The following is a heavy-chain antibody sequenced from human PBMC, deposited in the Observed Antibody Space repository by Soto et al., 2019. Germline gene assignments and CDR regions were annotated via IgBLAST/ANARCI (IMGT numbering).Heavy chain of an antibody. Sequence: PSETPSLTCTVSGGSISSGGYYWSWIRQHPGKGLEWIGYIYYSGSTYYNPSLKSRVTISVDTSKNQFSLKLSSVTAADTAVYYCARAPLNWGERGTDFDYWGQGTLVTVSS. J-gene: IGHJ4*02. CDR2: IYYSGST. V-gene: IGHV4-31*03. D-gene: IGHD7-27*01. CDR1: GGSISSGGYY. CDR3: ARAPLNWGERGTDFDY.